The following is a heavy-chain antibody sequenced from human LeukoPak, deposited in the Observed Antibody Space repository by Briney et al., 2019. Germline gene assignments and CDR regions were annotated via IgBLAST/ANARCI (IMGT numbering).Heavy chain of an antibody. CDR1: ADSFSSHY. CDR2: ISYIGST. Sequence: SETLSLTCAVSADSFSSHYWTWIRQPPGKGLEWIGYISYIGSTNYNPSLKSRVTISIDTSKNQFSLKLSSVTAADTAVYYCARHRYGSGSYSGYWGQGTLVTVSS. J-gene: IGHJ4*02. D-gene: IGHD3-10*01. CDR3: ARHRYGSGSYSGY. V-gene: IGHV4-59*08.